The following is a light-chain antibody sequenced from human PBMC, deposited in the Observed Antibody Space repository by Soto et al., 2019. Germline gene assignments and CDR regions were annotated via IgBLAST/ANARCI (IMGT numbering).Light chain of an antibody. CDR3: CSYTRSGTYV. CDR2: EAN. Sequence: QSALTQPASVSGSPGQSITISCTGTSSDVGAYNLVSWFQQHPGKAPKLLISEANSRPSGVSARFSPSKSGNTASLTISGLQSEDEAEYYCCSYTRSGTYVFGSGAKLTVL. V-gene: IGLV2-23*01. J-gene: IGLJ1*01. CDR1: SSDVGAYNL.